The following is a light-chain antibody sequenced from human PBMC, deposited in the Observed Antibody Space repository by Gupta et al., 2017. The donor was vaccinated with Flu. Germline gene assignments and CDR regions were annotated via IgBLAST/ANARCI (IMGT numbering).Light chain of an antibody. CDR2: DAS. CDR3: QQRSNWPPT. Sequence: EIVLTQSPATLSLSPGERATLSCRASQSVSSYLAWYQQKPGKAPRLLIYDASNRATGIPARFSGSGSGTDVTRTISSLEPEDFSVYYCQQRSNWPPTFGGGTKVEIK. J-gene: IGKJ4*01. V-gene: IGKV3-11*01. CDR1: QSVSSY.